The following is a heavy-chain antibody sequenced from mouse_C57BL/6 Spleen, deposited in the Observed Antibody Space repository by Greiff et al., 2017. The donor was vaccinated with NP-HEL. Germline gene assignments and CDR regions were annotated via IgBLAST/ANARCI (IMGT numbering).Heavy chain of an antibody. CDR3: ARGGYGSSYEAMDY. CDR1: GFSLTSYG. CDR2: IWSGGST. J-gene: IGHJ4*01. V-gene: IGHV2-2*01. Sequence: QVQLKESGPGLVQPSQSLSITCTVSGFSLTSYGVHWVRQSPGKGLEWLGVIWSGGSTDYNAAFISRLSISKDNSKSQVFFKMNSLQADDTAIYYCARGGYGSSYEAMDYWGQGTSVTVSS. D-gene: IGHD1-1*01.